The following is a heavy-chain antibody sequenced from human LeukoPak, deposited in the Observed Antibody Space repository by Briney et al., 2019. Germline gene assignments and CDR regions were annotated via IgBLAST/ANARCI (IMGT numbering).Heavy chain of an antibody. CDR2: ISSSGSTI. CDR1: GFTFSSYE. Sequence: PEGSLRLSCAASGFTFSSYEMNWVRQAPGKGLEWVSYISSSGSTIYYADSVKGRFTISRDNAKNSLYLQMNSLRAEDTAVYYCARGKTRGAPLTNFDYWGQGTLVTVSS. J-gene: IGHJ4*02. D-gene: IGHD1-26*01. CDR3: ARGKTRGAPLTNFDY. V-gene: IGHV3-48*03.